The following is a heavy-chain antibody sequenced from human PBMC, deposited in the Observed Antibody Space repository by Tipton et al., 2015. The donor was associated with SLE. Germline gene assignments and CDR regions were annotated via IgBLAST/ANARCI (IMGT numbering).Heavy chain of an antibody. CDR2: IYTSGST. J-gene: IGHJ4*02. Sequence: TLSLTCTVSGDTISDHYWSWIRQPAGKGLEWIGRIYTSGSTNYNPSLKSRVTMSVDTSKNQFSLKLSSVTAADTAVYYCARDHPVAGPFDYWGQGTLVTVSS. V-gene: IGHV4-4*07. CDR3: ARDHPVAGPFDY. CDR1: GDTISDHY. D-gene: IGHD6-19*01.